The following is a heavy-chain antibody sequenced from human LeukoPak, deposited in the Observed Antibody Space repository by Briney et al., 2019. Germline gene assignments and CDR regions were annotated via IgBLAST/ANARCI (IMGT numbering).Heavy chain of an antibody. Sequence: PGGSLRLSCEASGLTFSSYAMSWVRQASGKGLEWVSGISGSGGSTYYTDSVKGRFTISRDNSKNTLYLQMNSLRAEDTAVYYCAKDSRVTRSYSSSWPDAFDIRGQGTMVTVSS. D-gene: IGHD6-13*01. J-gene: IGHJ3*02. V-gene: IGHV3-23*01. CDR1: GLTFSSYA. CDR3: AKDSRVTRSYSSSWPDAFDI. CDR2: ISGSGGST.